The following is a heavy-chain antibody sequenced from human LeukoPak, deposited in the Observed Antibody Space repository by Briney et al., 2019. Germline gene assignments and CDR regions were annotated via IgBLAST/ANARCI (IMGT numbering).Heavy chain of an antibody. CDR3: ARGGSSGYFDY. CDR1: GGSISSGSYY. V-gene: IGHV4-61*01. J-gene: IGHJ4*02. D-gene: IGHD3-22*01. CDR2: IYYSGST. Sequence: SQTLSLTCTVSGGSISSGSYYWSWIRQPPGKGLEWIGYIYYSGSTNYNPSLKSRVTISVDTSKNQFSLKLSSVTAADTAVYYCARGGSSGYFDYWGQGTLVTVSS.